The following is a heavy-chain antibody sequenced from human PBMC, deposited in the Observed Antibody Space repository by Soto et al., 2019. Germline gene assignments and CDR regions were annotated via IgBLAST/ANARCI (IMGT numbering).Heavy chain of an antibody. D-gene: IGHD5-12*01. V-gene: IGHV3-11*01. CDR2: IRTSGGTI. Sequence: GGSLRLSCAASGFTFSDYYMSWIRQPPGKGLEWVSYIRTSGGTIYYADSVKGRFTISRDNAKNSLYLQMNSLRAEDTAVYYCARGVGSYSGYDYLFDYWGQGTLVTVSS. J-gene: IGHJ4*02. CDR3: ARGVGSYSGYDYLFDY. CDR1: GFTFSDYY.